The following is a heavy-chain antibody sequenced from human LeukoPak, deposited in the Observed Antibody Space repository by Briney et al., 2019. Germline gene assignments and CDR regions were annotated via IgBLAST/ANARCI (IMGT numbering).Heavy chain of an antibody. CDR3: ARGPMVRGVIIRYYYMDV. CDR2: ISSNGATI. V-gene: IGHV3-64*01. J-gene: IGHJ6*03. Sequence: GGSLRLSCAASGFTFSTYVMHWVRQAPGKGLEHVSAISSNGATIYYANSVKGRFTMSRDNSRKTLYLQMGSLRAEDMAVYYCARGPMVRGVIIRYYYMDVWGKGTTVTVSS. CDR1: GFTFSTYV. D-gene: IGHD3-10*01.